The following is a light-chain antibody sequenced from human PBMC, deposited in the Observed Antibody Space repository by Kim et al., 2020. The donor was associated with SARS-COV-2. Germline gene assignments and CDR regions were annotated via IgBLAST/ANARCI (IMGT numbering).Light chain of an antibody. Sequence: SYELTQPPSVSVSPGQTASITCSGDKLGDKYACWYQQKPGQSPVLVIYQDSKRPSGIPERFYGSNSGNTATLTISGTQAMDEADYYCQAWDSSTAQVVFG. CDR1: KLGDKY. V-gene: IGLV3-1*01. CDR2: QDS. CDR3: QAWDSSTAQVV. J-gene: IGLJ2*01.